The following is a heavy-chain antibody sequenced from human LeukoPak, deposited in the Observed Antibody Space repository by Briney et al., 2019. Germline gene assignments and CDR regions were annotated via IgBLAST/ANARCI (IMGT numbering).Heavy chain of an antibody. V-gene: IGHV1-18*01. CDR3: ARDEGYSSSSQVGY. CDR1: GYTFTSYG. CDR2: ISAYNGNT. Sequence: GASVKVSCKGSGYTFTSYGISWVRQAPGQGLEWMGWISAYNGNTNYAQKLQGRVTMTTDTSTSTAYMELRSLRSDDTAVYYCARDEGYSSSSQVGYWGQGTLVTVSS. D-gene: IGHD6-6*01. J-gene: IGHJ4*02.